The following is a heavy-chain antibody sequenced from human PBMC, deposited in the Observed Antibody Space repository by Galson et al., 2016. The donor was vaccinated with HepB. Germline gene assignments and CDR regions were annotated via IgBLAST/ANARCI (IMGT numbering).Heavy chain of an antibody. D-gene: IGHD6-6*01. Sequence: SLRLSCAASGFTFSSYSMNWVRQAPGKGLEWLSYVSSSSDTIYYADSVKGRFTISRDNAKNSLYLQMNSLRDEDTAVYYRARTAAIAARYLKDNWFDPWGQGTLVTVSS. J-gene: IGHJ5*02. CDR1: GFTFSSYS. CDR2: VSSSSDTI. CDR3: ARTAAIAARYLKDNWFDP. V-gene: IGHV3-48*02.